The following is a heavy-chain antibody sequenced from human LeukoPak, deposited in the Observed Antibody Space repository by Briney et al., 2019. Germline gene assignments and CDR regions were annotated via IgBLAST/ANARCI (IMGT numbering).Heavy chain of an antibody. D-gene: IGHD2-2*01. Sequence: SQTLSLTCAISGDSVSSNSVTWNWLRQSPSRGLEWVGRTYYRSTLYNDYAVSVRGRITVNPDTSKNQFSLHLNSVTPEDTAVYYCARRLTQYDCFDPWGQGILVTVSS. CDR2: TYYRSTLYN. V-gene: IGHV6-1*01. J-gene: IGHJ5*02. CDR3: ARRLTQYDCFDP. CDR1: GDSVSSNSVT.